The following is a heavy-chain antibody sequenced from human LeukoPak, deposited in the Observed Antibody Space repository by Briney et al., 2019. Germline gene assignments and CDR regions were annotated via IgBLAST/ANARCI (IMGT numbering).Heavy chain of an antibody. V-gene: IGHV3-23*01. CDR1: GFTFSSYA. CDR2: ISGSGGST. Sequence: PGGSLRLSCAASGFTFSSYAMSWVRQAPGKGLEWVSAISGSGGSTYYADSVKGRFTISRDNSKNTLYLQMNCLRAEDTAVYYCAKGLTYYYDSSGYYYFDYWGQGTLVTVSS. D-gene: IGHD3-22*01. CDR3: AKGLTYYYDSSGYYYFDY. J-gene: IGHJ4*02.